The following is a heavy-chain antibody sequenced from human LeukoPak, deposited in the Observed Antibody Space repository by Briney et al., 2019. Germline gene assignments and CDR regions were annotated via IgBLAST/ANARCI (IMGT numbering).Heavy chain of an antibody. V-gene: IGHV4-4*07. CDR2: IYTSGST. D-gene: IGHD3-22*01. CDR3: ARDGPLSGYYVY. Sequence: SETLSLTCTVSGGSISSYYWSWIRQPAGKGLEWIGRIYTSGSTNYNPSLKSRVTMSVDTPKNQFSLKLSSVTAADTAVYYCARDGPLSGYYVYWGQGTLVTVSS. CDR1: GGSISSYY. J-gene: IGHJ4*02.